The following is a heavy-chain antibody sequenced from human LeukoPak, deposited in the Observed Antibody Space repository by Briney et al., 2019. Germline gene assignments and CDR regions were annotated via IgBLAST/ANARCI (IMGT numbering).Heavy chain of an antibody. J-gene: IGHJ4*02. CDR1: GFTLSNAW. Sequence: GGSLRLSCAASGFTLSNAWMSWVRQAPGKGLEWVGRIKSKTDGGTTDYAAPVKGRFTISRDDSKNTLYLQMNSLKTEDTAVYYCTTDHGAPYCSSTSCPGYFDYWGQGTLVTVSS. V-gene: IGHV3-15*01. D-gene: IGHD2-2*01. CDR2: IKSKTDGGTT. CDR3: TTDHGAPYCSSTSCPGYFDY.